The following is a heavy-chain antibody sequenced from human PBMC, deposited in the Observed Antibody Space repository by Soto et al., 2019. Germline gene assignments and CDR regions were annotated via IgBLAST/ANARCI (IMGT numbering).Heavy chain of an antibody. CDR2: INHSGST. Sequence: SETLSLTCAVYGGSFSGYYWSWIRQPPGKGLEWIGEINHSGSTNYNPSLKSRVTISVDTSKNQFSLKLSSVTAADTAVYYCARDRTRTFSYSSGMDVWXQGTTVT. CDR3: ARDRTRTFSYSSGMDV. D-gene: IGHD1-1*01. J-gene: IGHJ6*02. CDR1: GGSFSGYY. V-gene: IGHV4-34*01.